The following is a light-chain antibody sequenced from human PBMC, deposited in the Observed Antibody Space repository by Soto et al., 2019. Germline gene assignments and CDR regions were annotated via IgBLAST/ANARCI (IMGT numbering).Light chain of an antibody. J-gene: IGLJ3*02. V-gene: IGLV2-14*01. CDR3: SSFTSSSTQV. CDR1: STDVGGYDY. Sequence: QSVLTQPASVSGSPGQSITISCTGTSTDVGGYDYVSWYRQHPGKVPKLIIYEVNKRPSGVSNRFSGSKSANTASLTISGLQADDEADYYCSSFTSSSTQVFGGGTKVTVL. CDR2: EVN.